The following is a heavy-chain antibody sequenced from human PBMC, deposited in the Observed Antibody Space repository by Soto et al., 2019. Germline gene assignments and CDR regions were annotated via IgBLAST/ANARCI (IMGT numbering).Heavy chain of an antibody. D-gene: IGHD1-26*01. V-gene: IGHV3-74*02. CDR3: ARGARGPEYSYYGMDV. CDR2: INSDGSST. CDR1: GFTFSSYW. J-gene: IGHJ6*02. Sequence: EVQLLESGGGLVQPGGSLRLSCAASGFTFSSYWMHWVRQAPGKGLVWVSRINSDGSSTSYADSVKGRFTISRDNAKNTLYLQMNSLTAEDTAVYDCARGARGPEYSYYGMDVWGQGTTVTVSS.